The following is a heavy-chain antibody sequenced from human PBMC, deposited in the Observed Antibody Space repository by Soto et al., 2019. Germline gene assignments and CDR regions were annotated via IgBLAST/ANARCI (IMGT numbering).Heavy chain of an antibody. J-gene: IGHJ4*01. Sequence: PSETLSLTCTVSGGSISSGGYYWSWIRQHPGKGLEWIGYIYYSGSTYYNPSLKSRVTISVDTSKNQFSLKLSSVTAADTAVYYCARDPSRDGYNPPILYYFDYWGQGTLVTVSS. CDR3: ARDPSRDGYNPPILYYFDY. CDR2: IYYSGST. V-gene: IGHV4-31*03. D-gene: IGHD5-12*01. CDR1: GGSISSGGYY.